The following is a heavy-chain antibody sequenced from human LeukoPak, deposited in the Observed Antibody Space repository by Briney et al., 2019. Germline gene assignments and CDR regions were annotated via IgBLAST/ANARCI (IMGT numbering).Heavy chain of an antibody. D-gene: IGHD5-18*01. V-gene: IGHV3-30*04. CDR2: ISYDGSNK. CDR1: GFTFSSYA. CDR3: ASNTAMAHDAFDI. J-gene: IGHJ3*02. Sequence: PGGSLRLSCAASGFTFSSYAMHWVRQAPGKGLEWVAVISYDGSNKYYADSMKGRFTISRDNSKNTLYLQMNSLRAEDTAVYYCASNTAMAHDAFDIWGQGTMVTVSP.